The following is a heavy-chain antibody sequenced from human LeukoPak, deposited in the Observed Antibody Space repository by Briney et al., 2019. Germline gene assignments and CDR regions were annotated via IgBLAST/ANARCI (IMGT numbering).Heavy chain of an antibody. CDR1: GGSISSYY. J-gene: IGHJ4*02. CDR2: IYHRAST. CDR3: ARAGYYYDSSGYYEGAYYFDY. V-gene: IGHV4-59*01. Sequence: SETLSLTCTVSGGSISSYYWSWIRQPPGKGLEWIGYIYHRASTNYNPSLKSRVTISVDTSKNQFSLKLSSVTAADTAVYYCARAGYYYDSSGYYEGAYYFDYWGQGTLVTVSS. D-gene: IGHD3-22*01.